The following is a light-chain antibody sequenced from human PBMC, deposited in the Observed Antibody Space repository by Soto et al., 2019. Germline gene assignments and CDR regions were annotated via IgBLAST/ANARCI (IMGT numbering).Light chain of an antibody. Sequence: QSALTQPRSVSGSPGQSVTISCTGTSSDVGGYNYVSWYQLHPGTAPKLMIYDVSKRPSGVPDRFSGSKSGNTASLTISGIQAEDEADYYCCSYAGSYTWVFGGGTQLTVL. V-gene: IGLV2-11*01. CDR1: SSDVGGYNY. CDR3: CSYAGSYTWV. J-gene: IGLJ3*02. CDR2: DVS.